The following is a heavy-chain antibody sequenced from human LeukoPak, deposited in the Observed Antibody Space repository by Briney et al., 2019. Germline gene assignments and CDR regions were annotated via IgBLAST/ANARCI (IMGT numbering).Heavy chain of an antibody. D-gene: IGHD6-6*01. CDR2: IKQDGSEK. CDR3: ARDGGSSYYYYGMDV. V-gene: IGHV3-7*01. J-gene: IGHJ6*02. Sequence: PGGSLRLSCAASGFTFSSYWMSWVRQAPGKGLEWVANIKQDGSEKYYVDSVKGRFTISRDNAKNSLYLQMNSLRAEDTAVYYCARDGGSSYYYYGMDVWGQGTTVTVSS. CDR1: GFTFSSYW.